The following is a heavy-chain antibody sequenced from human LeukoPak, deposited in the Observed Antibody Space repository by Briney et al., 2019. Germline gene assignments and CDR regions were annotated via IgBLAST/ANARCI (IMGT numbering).Heavy chain of an antibody. CDR2: IIPIVGIA. CDR3: ARDGEMAAIYFDY. V-gene: IGHV1-69*17. CDR1: GGTFSTYP. J-gene: IGHJ4*02. D-gene: IGHD5-24*01. Sequence: ASVKVSCKASGGTFSTYPISWVRQAPGQGLEWMGGIIPIVGIANYAQKFRGRVTITADKSTNTAYMELSSLRSEDTAVYYCARDGEMAAIYFDYWGEGTLVTVSS.